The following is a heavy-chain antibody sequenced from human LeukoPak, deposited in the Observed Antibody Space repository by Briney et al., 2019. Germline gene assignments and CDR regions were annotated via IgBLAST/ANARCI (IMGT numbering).Heavy chain of an antibody. J-gene: IGHJ6*02. CDR2: ISAYNGNT. CDR3: ARKGYYDILTGPYYYGMDV. V-gene: IGHV1-18*01. CDR1: GYTFTSYG. D-gene: IGHD3-9*01. Sequence: ASVKVSCKASGYTFTSYGISWVRQAPGQGLEWMGWISAYNGNTNYAQKLQGRVTMTTDTPTSTAYMELRSLRSDDTAVYYCARKGYYDILTGPYYYGMDVWGQGTTVTVSS.